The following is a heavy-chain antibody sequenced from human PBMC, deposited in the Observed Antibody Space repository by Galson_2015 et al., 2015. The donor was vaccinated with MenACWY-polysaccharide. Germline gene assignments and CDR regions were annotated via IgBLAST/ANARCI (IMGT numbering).Heavy chain of an antibody. CDR2: ISGYDGHT. Sequence: SVKVSCKASGYTFTSFGISWVRQAPGQGLEWMGWISGYDGHTNYAQKFQGRVTMTTDTSTSTAYMELRSLRSNDTAVYYCARDPGSGSPYYFDYWGQGTLVTVSS. D-gene: IGHD3-10*01. V-gene: IGHV1-18*01. CDR1: GYTFTSFG. J-gene: IGHJ4*02. CDR3: ARDPGSGSPYYFDY.